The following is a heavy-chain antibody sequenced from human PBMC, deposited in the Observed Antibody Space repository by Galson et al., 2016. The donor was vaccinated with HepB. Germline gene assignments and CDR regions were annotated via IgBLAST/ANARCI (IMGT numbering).Heavy chain of an antibody. V-gene: IGHV3-23*01. D-gene: IGHD3-9*01. CDR2: ISGSGGST. Sequence: SLRLSCAASGFTFSSYAMSWVRQAPGKGLEWVSAISGSGGSTYYADSVKGRFTISRDNSKNTLYPQINSLRAGDTAVYYCAKTSGALLTGYYLDFDYWGQGTLVTVSS. CDR3: AKTSGALLTGYYLDFDY. CDR1: GFTFSSYA. J-gene: IGHJ4*02.